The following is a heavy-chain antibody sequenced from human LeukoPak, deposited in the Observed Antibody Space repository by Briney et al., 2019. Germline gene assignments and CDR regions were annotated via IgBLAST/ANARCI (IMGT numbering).Heavy chain of an antibody. D-gene: IGHD3-22*01. J-gene: IGHJ4*02. Sequence: GASVKVSCKASGYTFTSYDINWVRQATGQGLEWMGWMNPNSGNTGYAQKSEGRVTMTRNTSISTAYMELSSLRSEDTAVYYCARGGYYDSSGYYNYWGQGTLVTVSS. V-gene: IGHV1-8*01. CDR3: ARGGYYDSSGYYNY. CDR2: MNPNSGNT. CDR1: GYTFTSYD.